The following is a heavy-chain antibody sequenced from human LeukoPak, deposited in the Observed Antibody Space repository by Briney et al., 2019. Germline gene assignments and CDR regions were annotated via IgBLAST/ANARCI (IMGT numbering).Heavy chain of an antibody. Sequence: GGSPGLSCAASGFTFSGYWMSWVRQAPGKGLEWVANINQDGSEKYYVDSVKGRFTISRDNAKNSLFLQMGSLRVEDTAVYYCARESTAGYNSSWYGFRNWGQGTLVSVSS. V-gene: IGHV3-7*01. D-gene: IGHD6-13*01. CDR1: GFTFSGYW. CDR2: INQDGSEK. J-gene: IGHJ1*01. CDR3: ARESTAGYNSSWYGFRN.